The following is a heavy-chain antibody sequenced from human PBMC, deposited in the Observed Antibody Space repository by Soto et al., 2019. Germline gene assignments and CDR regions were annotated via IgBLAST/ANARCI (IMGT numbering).Heavy chain of an antibody. CDR1: GDSVSSSSAA. D-gene: IGHD6-19*01. Sequence: SQTLSLTCAISGDSVSSSSAAWNWIRQSPSRGLEWLGRTYYRSKWYNDYAVSVKSRITINPDTSKNQFSLQLTSVTPEDTAVYYCARVVAVAGTRGYYYYYYGMDVWGQGTTVTVS. J-gene: IGHJ6*02. CDR3: ARVVAVAGTRGYYYYYYGMDV. CDR2: TYYRSKWYN. V-gene: IGHV6-1*01.